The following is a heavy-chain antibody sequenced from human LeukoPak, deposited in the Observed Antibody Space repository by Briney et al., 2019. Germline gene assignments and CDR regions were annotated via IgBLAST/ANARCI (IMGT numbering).Heavy chain of an antibody. D-gene: IGHD3-10*01. CDR3: ASFHYYGSGAYYLSY. CDR2: IGDSGATT. Sequence: GGSLRLSCAASGFTLSSYAMTWVRQAPGKGPEWVSDIGDSGATTYYADSVKGRFTISRDNSKNTLYLQMSSLRAEDTAVYFCASFHYYGSGAYYLSYWGQGTLVTVSS. J-gene: IGHJ4*02. V-gene: IGHV3-23*01. CDR1: GFTLSSYA.